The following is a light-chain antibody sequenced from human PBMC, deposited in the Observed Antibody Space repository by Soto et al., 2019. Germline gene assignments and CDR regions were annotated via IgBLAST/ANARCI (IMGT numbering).Light chain of an antibody. V-gene: IGLV1-40*01. CDR3: QSYDSSLSGVV. J-gene: IGLJ2*01. CDR1: SSNIGSGYD. Sequence: SVLTQPPSVSGAPGQRVTISCTGSSSNIGSGYDVHWYQQLPGTAPKLLIYGNSNRPSGVPDRFSGSKSGTSASLAITGLQAEDDADYYCQSYDSSLSGVVFGGGTKLTVL. CDR2: GNS.